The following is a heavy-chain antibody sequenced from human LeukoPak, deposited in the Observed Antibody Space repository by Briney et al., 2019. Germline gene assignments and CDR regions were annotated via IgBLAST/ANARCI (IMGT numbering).Heavy chain of an antibody. V-gene: IGHV3-23*01. J-gene: IGHJ6*03. D-gene: IGHD3-22*01. CDR3: AKDFTMTYYYYYYMDV. Sequence: GGSLRLSCVASGFTFSSYAMGWVRQVPGKGLEWVSSVSESGGSTYYADSVKGRFTISRDNSKNTLYLQMNSLRPEDTAVFYCAKDFTMTYYYYYYMDVWGIGTTVTISS. CDR1: GFTFSSYA. CDR2: VSESGGST.